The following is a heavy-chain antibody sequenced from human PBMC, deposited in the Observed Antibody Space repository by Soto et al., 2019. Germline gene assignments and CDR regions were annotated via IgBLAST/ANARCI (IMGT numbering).Heavy chain of an antibody. CDR3: ARDVAARPGNYYYGMDV. CDR1: GGTFSSYA. CDR2: IIPIFGTA. Sequence: ASVKVSCKASGGTFSSYAISWVRQAPGQGLEWMGGIIPIFGTANYAQKFQGRVTITADESTSTAYMELSSLRSEDTAVYYCARDVAARPGNYYYGMDVWGQGTTVTVSS. J-gene: IGHJ6*02. D-gene: IGHD6-6*01. V-gene: IGHV1-69*13.